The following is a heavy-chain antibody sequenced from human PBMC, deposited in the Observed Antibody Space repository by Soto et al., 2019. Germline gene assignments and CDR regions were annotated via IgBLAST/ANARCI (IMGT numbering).Heavy chain of an antibody. CDR2: IRSKANSYAT. V-gene: IGHV3-73*01. D-gene: IGHD3-16*02. CDR3: TRVRIGYPHAFEI. Sequence: GVSLKISCAAFGFTFSGSAMHRVRQASGKGLEWVGRIRSKANSYATAYAASVKGRFTISRDDSKNTAYLQMNSLKTEDTAVYYCTRVRIGYPHAFEIWGQGTMVPVSS. CDR1: GFTFSGSA. J-gene: IGHJ3*02.